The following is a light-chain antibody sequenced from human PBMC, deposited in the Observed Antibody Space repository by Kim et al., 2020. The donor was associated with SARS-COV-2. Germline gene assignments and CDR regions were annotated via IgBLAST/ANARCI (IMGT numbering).Light chain of an antibody. CDR1: SSDVGGYDY. J-gene: IGLJ1*01. CDR2: DVT. V-gene: IGLV2-11*01. Sequence: QSALTQPRSVSGSPGQSVTISCTGTSSDVGGYDYVSWYQQHPGKAPKLMIYDVTKRPSGVPDRFSASKSGNTASLTISGLQAEDEADYYCCSYAGSPPYVFGSGTQLTVL. CDR3: CSYAGSPPYV.